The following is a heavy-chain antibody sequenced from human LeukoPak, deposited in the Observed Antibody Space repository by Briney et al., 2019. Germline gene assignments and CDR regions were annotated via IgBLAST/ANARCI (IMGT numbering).Heavy chain of an antibody. V-gene: IGHV4-30-4*08. J-gene: IGHJ4*02. CDR2: IYYSGST. D-gene: IGHD1-26*01. CDR1: GGSISSGDYY. Sequence: SQTLSLTCTVSGGSISSGDYYWSWIRQPPGKGLEWIGYIYYSGSTYYNPSLKSRVTISVDTSKNQFSLKLSSVTAADTAVYYCAREWEWELRRGAGCFDYWGQGTLVTVSS. CDR3: AREWEWELRRGAGCFDY.